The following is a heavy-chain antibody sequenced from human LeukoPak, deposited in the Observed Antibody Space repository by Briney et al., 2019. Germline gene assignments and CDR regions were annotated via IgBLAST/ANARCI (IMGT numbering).Heavy chain of an antibody. J-gene: IGHJ3*02. CDR3: TTFDM. CDR2: ISSDGSNK. Sequence: PGRSLRLSCAVSGFTLTNYGIHWVRLAPAKGLEWVAVISSDGSNKHYPDSVKGRFTISRDDSKNTLYLQMNSLRVDDTALYYCTTFDMWGQGTMITVSS. CDR1: GFTLTNYG. V-gene: IGHV3-30*03.